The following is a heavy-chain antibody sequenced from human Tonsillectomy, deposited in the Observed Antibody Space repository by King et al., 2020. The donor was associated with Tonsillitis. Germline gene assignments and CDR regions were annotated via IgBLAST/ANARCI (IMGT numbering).Heavy chain of an antibody. CDR3: ARGAAYSSGWYGYYYYYYMDV. CDR2: IYYSGST. D-gene: IGHD6-19*01. J-gene: IGHJ6*03. Sequence: VQLQESGPGLVKPSETLSLTCTVSGGSISSYYWSWIRQPPGKGLEWIGYIYYSGSTNYNPSLKSRVTISVDTSKNQFSLKLSSVTAADTAVYYCARGAAYSSGWYGYYYYYYMDVWGKGTTVTVSS. CDR1: GGSISSYY. V-gene: IGHV4-59*01.